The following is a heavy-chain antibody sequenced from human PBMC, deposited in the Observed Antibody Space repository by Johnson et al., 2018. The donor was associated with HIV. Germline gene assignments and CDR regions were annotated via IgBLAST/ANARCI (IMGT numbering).Heavy chain of an antibody. Sequence: QVQLVESGGGLVQPGGSLRVSCAASGFNLSWVRQAPGKGLEWVSAISGSGGSTYYADSVKGRFTISRDNSKNTLYLQMNSLRAEDTAVYYCAKWDAFDIWGQGTMVTVSS. V-gene: IGHV3-NL1*01. CDR3: AKWDAFDI. J-gene: IGHJ3*02. CDR2: ISGSGGST. CDR1: GFNL.